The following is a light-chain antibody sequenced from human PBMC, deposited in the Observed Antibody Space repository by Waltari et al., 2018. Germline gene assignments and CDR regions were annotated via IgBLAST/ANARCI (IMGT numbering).Light chain of an antibody. CDR1: QGISSY. J-gene: IGKJ4*01. CDR3: LQHNSYPLT. CDR2: AAT. Sequence: DIQMTQSPSSLSASVGDTVTITCRASQGISSYLNWFQQKPGKAPKLLIYAATTLQSEVPSRFSGSGSGTEFTLTISSLQPEDFAAYYCLQHNSYPLTFGGGTKVEIK. V-gene: IGKV1-17*01.